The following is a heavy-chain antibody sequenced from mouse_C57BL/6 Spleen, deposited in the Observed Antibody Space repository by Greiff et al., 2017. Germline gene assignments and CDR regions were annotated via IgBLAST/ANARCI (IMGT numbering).Heavy chain of an antibody. CDR1: GYTFTDYY. Sequence: EVQLQQSGPVLVKPGASVKMSCTASGYTFTDYYMNWVQQSPGTSLEWIGVINPYNGGTSYNQKFKGKATLTVDKSSSTAYMELNSLTSEDSAVYYCASGNPYYFDYWGQGTTLTVSA. J-gene: IGHJ2*01. V-gene: IGHV1-19*01. CDR2: INPYNGGT. CDR3: ASGNPYYFDY. D-gene: IGHD2-1*01.